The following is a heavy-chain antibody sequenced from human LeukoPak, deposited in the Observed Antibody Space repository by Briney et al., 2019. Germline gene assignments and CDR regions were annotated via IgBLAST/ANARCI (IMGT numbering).Heavy chain of an antibody. CDR1: GGSISSGGYY. V-gene: IGHV4-31*03. CDR3: ARGSTVTTPYGMDV. CDR2: IYYSGST. J-gene: IGHJ6*02. D-gene: IGHD4-17*01. Sequence: TLSLTCTVSGGSISSGGYYWSWIRQHPGKGLEWIGYIYYSGSTYYNPSLKSRVTISVDTSKNQFSLKLSSVTAADTAVYYCARGSTVTTPYGMDVWGQGTTVTVSS.